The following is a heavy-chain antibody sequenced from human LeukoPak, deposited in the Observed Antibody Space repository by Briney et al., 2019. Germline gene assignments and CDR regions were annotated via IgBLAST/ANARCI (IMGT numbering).Heavy chain of an antibody. CDR1: GFTFSRYE. V-gene: IGHV3-48*03. CDR2: VSRSGTTI. D-gene: IGHD6-19*01. J-gene: IGHJ4*02. CDR3: ARDGVAGFDF. Sequence: PGGPLRLSCAASGFTFSRYEMNWVRQAPGKGLEWISFVSRSGTTIHHVDSVKGRFTISRDNAKNSLFLQMNSLRAEDTAIYYCARDGVAGFDFWGQGTLVTVSS.